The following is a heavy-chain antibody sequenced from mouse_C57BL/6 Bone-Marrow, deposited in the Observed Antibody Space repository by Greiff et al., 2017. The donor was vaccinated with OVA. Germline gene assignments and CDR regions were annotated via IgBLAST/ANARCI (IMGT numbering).Heavy chain of an antibody. D-gene: IGHD1-1*01. Sequence: QVQLQQPGAELVMPGASVKLSCKASGYTFTSYWMHWVMQRPGQGLEWIGEIDPSDSYTNYNQKFKGKSTLTVDKSSSTAYMQLSSLTSEDSAVYYCARESLYYYGSSPFAYWGQGTLVTVSA. V-gene: IGHV1-69*01. CDR1: GYTFTSYW. CDR3: ARESLYYYGSSPFAY. J-gene: IGHJ3*01. CDR2: IDPSDSYT.